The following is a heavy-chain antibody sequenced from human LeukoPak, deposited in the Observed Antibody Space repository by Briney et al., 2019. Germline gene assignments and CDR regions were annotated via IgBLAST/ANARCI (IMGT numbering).Heavy chain of an antibody. V-gene: IGHV3-9*01. CDR2: ISWNSGNI. CDR3: AKDLKSWYLYYAMDV. D-gene: IGHD6-13*01. CDR1: GFTFDDYA. J-gene: IGHJ6*02. Sequence: GRSLRLSCAASGFTFDDYAMHWVRQAPGKGLEWVSGISWNSGNIGYADSVKGRFTISRDNAKNSLYLQMNSLRAEDTALYYCAKDLKSWYLYYAMDVWGQGTTVTVSS.